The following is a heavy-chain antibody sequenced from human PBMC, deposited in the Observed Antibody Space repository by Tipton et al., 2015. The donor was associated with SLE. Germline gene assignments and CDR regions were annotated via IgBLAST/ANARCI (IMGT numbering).Heavy chain of an antibody. D-gene: IGHD2-2*01. V-gene: IGHV4-31*03. CDR2: IYYSGST. Sequence: TLSLTCTVSGDSINSDGYFWTWIRQPPGKGLEWIGYIYYSGSTYYNPSLISRPTMSVDTSNNQLSLRLSSVTAADTAVYYCARWIAVPATANSDAFDIWGQGTMVTVSS. J-gene: IGHJ3*02. CDR1: GDSINSDGYF. CDR3: ARWIAVPATANSDAFDI.